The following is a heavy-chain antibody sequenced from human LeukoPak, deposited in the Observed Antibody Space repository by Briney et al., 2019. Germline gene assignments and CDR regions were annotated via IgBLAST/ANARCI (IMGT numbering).Heavy chain of an antibody. D-gene: IGHD5-12*01. CDR1: GFTFGDYA. CDR2: IRSKTYGGTT. V-gene: IGHV3-49*04. J-gene: IGHJ4*02. Sequence: TGGSLRLSCAASGFTFGDYAMTWVRQAPGKGLEWVGFIRSKTYGGTTEYAASMKGRFTISRDDSKSIAYLQMNSLKTEGTAVYYCARGGGYSGYGFFDYWGQGTLVTVSS. CDR3: ARGGGYSGYGFFDY.